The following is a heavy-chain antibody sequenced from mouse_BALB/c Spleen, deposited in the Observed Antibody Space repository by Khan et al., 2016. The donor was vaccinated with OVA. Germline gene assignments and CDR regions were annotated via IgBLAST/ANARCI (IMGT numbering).Heavy chain of an antibody. D-gene: IGHD2-2*01. CDR3: SRSNGNDGFAY. V-gene: IGHV9-3-1*01. CDR1: GYTLTNYG. J-gene: IGHJ3*01. CDR2: INTYTGEA. Sequence: QIQLVQSGPELKKPGETVKISCKASGYTLTNYGMNWVKQAPGKGLKWMGWINTYTGEATYADDFKGRFAFSLETSASTAYLQINNLKNEDTATDGCSRSNGNDGFAYWGQGTLVTVSA.